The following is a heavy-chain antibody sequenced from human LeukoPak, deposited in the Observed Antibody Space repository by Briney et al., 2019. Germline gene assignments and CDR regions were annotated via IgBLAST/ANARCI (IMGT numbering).Heavy chain of an antibody. Sequence: GGSLRLSCAASGFTFDDYAMHWVRQAPGKGLEWVSLISGDGGSTYYADSVKGRFTISRDNSKNSLYLQMNSLRAEDTAVYYCAKALYYYDSSGLDYWGQGTLVTVSS. D-gene: IGHD3-22*01. CDR3: AKALYYYDSSGLDY. CDR1: GFTFDDYA. J-gene: IGHJ4*02. CDR2: ISGDGGST. V-gene: IGHV3-43*02.